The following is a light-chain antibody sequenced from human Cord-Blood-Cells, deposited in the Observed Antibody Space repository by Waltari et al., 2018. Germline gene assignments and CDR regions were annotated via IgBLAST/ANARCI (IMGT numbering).Light chain of an antibody. J-gene: IGKJ2*01. CDR3: QQRSNWPLMYT. CDR1: QRVSSY. Sequence: EIVLTQSPATLSLSPGERATLSCRASQRVSSYLAWYQQEPGQAPRLLIYDASNRATGIPARFSGSGSVTDFTLTISSLEPEDFAVYYCQQRSNWPLMYTFGQGTKLEIK. CDR2: DAS. V-gene: IGKV3-11*01.